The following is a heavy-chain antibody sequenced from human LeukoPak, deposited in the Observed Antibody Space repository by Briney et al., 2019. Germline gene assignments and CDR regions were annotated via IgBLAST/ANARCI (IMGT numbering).Heavy chain of an antibody. Sequence: ASVKVSCKASGYTFTGYYMHWVRQAPGQGLEWMGIINPSGGSTSYAQKFQGRVTMTRDTSTSTVYMELSSLRSEDTAVYYCARDYGGYYGSGRADWFDPWGQGTLVTVSS. CDR3: ARDYGGYYGSGRADWFDP. CDR1: GYTFTGYY. D-gene: IGHD3-10*01. CDR2: INPSGGST. V-gene: IGHV1-46*01. J-gene: IGHJ5*02.